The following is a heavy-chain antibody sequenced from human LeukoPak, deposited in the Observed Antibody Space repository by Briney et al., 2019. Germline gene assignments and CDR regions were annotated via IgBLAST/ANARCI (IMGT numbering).Heavy chain of an antibody. V-gene: IGHV4-59*08. CDR1: GGSISNYY. Sequence: SETLSLTCTVSGGSISNYYWSWIRQPPGKGLEWIGHIYYSGATKYNPSLKSRITISVDTSKNQFSLMLSSVTAADTAVYYCARSGITAVRGGKYYFDYWGQGTLVTVSS. CDR3: ARSGITAVRGGKYYFDY. CDR2: IYYSGAT. D-gene: IGHD3-10*01. J-gene: IGHJ4*02.